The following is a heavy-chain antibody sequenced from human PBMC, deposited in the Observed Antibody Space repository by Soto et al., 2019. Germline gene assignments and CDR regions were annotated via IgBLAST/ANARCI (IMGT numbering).Heavy chain of an antibody. V-gene: IGHV4-59*01. CDR3: ARNYYLYAFDI. D-gene: IGHD3-22*01. J-gene: IGHJ3*02. Sequence: QVQLQESGPGLVQPSETLSLTCTVSGGSISSYYWSWIRQPPGKGLEGIGYIYYSGSTNYNPSLKDRVTISVDPSKHQFSLKLSSVTAADTAVYYCARNYYLYAFDIWGQGTMVTVSS. CDR1: GGSISSYY. CDR2: IYYSGST.